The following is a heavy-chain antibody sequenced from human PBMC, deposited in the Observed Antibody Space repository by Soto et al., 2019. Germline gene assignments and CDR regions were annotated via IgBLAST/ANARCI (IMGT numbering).Heavy chain of an antibody. V-gene: IGHV1-18*01. J-gene: IGHJ6*03. CDR1: GYTFTSYG. D-gene: IGHD4-17*01. CDR3: ARKRIFYGDAYYMDV. CDR2: ISAYNGNT. Sequence: ASVKVSCKASGYTFTSYGISWVRQAPGQGLEWIGWISAYNGNTNYAQKLQGRVTMTTDTSTSTAYMELRSLRSDDTAVYYCARKRIFYGDAYYMDVWGKGTTVTVSS.